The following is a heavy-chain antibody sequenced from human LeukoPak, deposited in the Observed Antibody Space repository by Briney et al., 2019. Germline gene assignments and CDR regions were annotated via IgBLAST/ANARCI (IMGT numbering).Heavy chain of an antibody. CDR2: ISYDGSNK. CDR3: AKVPWYNWNDGGYYFDY. V-gene: IGHV3-30*18. D-gene: IGHD1-20*01. J-gene: IGHJ4*02. CDR1: GFTFSSYG. Sequence: PAGSLRLSCAASGFTFSSYGMHWVRQAPGQGLERVAVISYDGSNKYYADSVKSRFTISRDNSKKTLYLQMHSLRAEDTAVYYCAKVPWYNWNDGGYYFDYWGQGTLVTVSP.